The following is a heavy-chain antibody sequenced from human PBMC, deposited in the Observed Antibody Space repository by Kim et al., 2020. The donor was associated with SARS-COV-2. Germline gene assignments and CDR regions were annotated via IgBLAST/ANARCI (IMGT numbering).Heavy chain of an antibody. Sequence: SDTLSLTCTVSGGSISSYYWSWIRQPPGKGLEWIGYIYYSGSTNYNPSLKSRVTISVDTSKNQFSLKLSSVTAADTAVYYCARLASSGWHRWSGYYYGMDVWGQGTTVTVSS. J-gene: IGHJ6*02. D-gene: IGHD6-19*01. CDR3: ARLASSGWHRWSGYYYGMDV. V-gene: IGHV4-59*08. CDR2: IYYSGST. CDR1: GGSISSYY.